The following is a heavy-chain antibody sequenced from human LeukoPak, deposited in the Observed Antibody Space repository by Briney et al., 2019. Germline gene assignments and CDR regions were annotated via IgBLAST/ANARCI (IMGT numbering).Heavy chain of an antibody. J-gene: IGHJ4*02. D-gene: IGHD1-14*01. CDR1: GFTFDDYG. CDR3: AKGGSFSEGNIDY. CDR2: INWNGGST. Sequence: GGSLRLSCAASGFTFDDYGMSWVRQAPGKGLEWVSGINWNGGSTGYADSVKGRFTISRDNSKNTLYLQMNSLRADDTAVYYCAKGGSFSEGNIDYWGQGILVTVSS. V-gene: IGHV3-20*04.